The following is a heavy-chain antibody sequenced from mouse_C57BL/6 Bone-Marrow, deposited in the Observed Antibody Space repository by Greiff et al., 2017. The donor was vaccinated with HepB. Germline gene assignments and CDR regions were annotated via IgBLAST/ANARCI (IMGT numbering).Heavy chain of an antibody. CDR2: IDPEDGET. CDR1: GFNIKDYY. V-gene: IGHV14-2*01. D-gene: IGHD1-1*01. Sequence: VHVKQSGAELVKPGASVKLSCTASGFNIKDYYMHWVKQRTEQGLEWIGRIDPEDGETKYAPKFQGKATITADTSSNTAYLELSSLTSEDTAVYYCARSHFYYGSSLDWYFDVWGTGTTVTVSS. CDR3: ARSHFYYGSSLDWYFDV. J-gene: IGHJ1*03.